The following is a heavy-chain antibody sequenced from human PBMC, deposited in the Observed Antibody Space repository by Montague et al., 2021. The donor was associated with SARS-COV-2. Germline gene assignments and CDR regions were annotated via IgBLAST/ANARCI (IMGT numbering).Heavy chain of an antibody. CDR2: IYTTGST. D-gene: IGHD2/OR15-2a*01. CDR1: GDSITSDVSY. V-gene: IGHV4-61*02. Sequence: TLSLTCTVSGDSITSDVSYWSWIRQPAGKGLEWIGRIYTTGSTSYNPSLKSRLTISLDTSKNQFSLKLSSVTAADTAAYYCARDDFRWDFDCWGQGTLVTVSS. J-gene: IGHJ4*02. CDR3: ARDDFRWDFDC.